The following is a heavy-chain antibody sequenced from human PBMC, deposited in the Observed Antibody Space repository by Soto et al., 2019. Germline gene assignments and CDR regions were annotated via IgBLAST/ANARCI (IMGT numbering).Heavy chain of an antibody. V-gene: IGHV1-18*01. D-gene: IGHD1-7*01. CDR2: ISAYNGNT. CDR3: ARVRAPGNWNYGRTYYFDY. J-gene: IGHJ4*02. CDR1: GYTFTSYG. Sequence: QVQLVQSGAEVKKPGASVKVSCKASGYTFTSYGISWVRQAPGQGREWMGWISAYNGNTNYAQKLQGRVTMTTDTSTSTAYMELRGLRADETAVYYCARVRAPGNWNYGRTYYFDYWGQGTLVTVSS.